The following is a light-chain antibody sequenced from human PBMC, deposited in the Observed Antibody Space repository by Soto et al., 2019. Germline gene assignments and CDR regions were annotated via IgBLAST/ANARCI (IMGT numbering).Light chain of an antibody. J-gene: IGLJ1*01. Sequence: SVLTQPASASGSPGQSITISFTGTGSDVGGYDYVSCYQHHPGKAPKVMIYEVTNRPSGVSNRFSGSKSGNTASLTISGLLAEDEADYYCSSYTSSSPYVFGTGTKVTVL. CDR1: GSDVGGYDY. CDR3: SSYTSSSPYV. CDR2: EVT. V-gene: IGLV2-14*01.